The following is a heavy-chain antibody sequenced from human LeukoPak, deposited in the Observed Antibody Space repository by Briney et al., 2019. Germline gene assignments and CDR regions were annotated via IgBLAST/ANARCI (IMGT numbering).Heavy chain of an antibody. CDR1: GGSISSYY. D-gene: IGHD6-13*01. CDR3: ARQQLSQLYYFDN. J-gene: IGHJ4*02. V-gene: IGHV4-59*01. Sequence: SETLSLTCTVTGGSISSYYWSWIRQPPRKGLEWIGYIYYTGSTSYNPSLKSRVTISVDTSKNQFSLKLSSVTAADTAVYYCARQQLSQLYYFDNWGQGTLVTVSS. CDR2: IYYTGST.